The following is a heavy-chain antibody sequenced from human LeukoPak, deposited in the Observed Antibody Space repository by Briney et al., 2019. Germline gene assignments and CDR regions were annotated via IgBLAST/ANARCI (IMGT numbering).Heavy chain of an antibody. CDR1: GGSISGSGYY. CDR2: ISYSGST. D-gene: IGHD4-17*01. V-gene: IGHV4-39*07. Sequence: SETLSLTCTVSGGSISGSGYYWGWIRQPPGKGLEWMGSISYSGSTYYHPSLKSRVTISQDTSKNQFSLKLSSVTAADTAVYYCARDRGTTVRWFDPWGQGTLVTVSS. J-gene: IGHJ5*02. CDR3: ARDRGTTVRWFDP.